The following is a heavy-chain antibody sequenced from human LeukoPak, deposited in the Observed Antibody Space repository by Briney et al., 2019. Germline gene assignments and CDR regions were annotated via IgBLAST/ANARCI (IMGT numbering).Heavy chain of an antibody. CDR2: IYYSGST. Sequence: PSETLSLTCTVSGGSISGYYWSWIRQPPGKGLEWIRYIYYSGSTNYNPSLKSRVTISVDTSKNQFSLKLSSVTAADTAVYYCASLKYPRGWFDPWGQGTLVTVSS. CDR1: GGSISGYY. V-gene: IGHV4-59*01. CDR3: ASLKYPRGWFDP. D-gene: IGHD2-2*01. J-gene: IGHJ5*02.